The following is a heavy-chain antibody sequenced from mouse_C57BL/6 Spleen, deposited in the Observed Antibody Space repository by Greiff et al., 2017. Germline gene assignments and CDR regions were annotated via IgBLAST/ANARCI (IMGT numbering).Heavy chain of an antibody. Sequence: QVQLQQPGAELVKPGASVKLSCKASGYTFTSYWMHWVKQRPGQGLEWIGMIHPNSGSTNYNEKFKSKATLTVDKSSSTAYMQLSSLTSEDSAVYYCARSLTGTRYYYAMDYWGQGTSVTVSS. D-gene: IGHD4-1*01. CDR2: IHPNSGST. CDR3: ARSLTGTRYYYAMDY. CDR1: GYTFTSYW. V-gene: IGHV1-64*01. J-gene: IGHJ4*01.